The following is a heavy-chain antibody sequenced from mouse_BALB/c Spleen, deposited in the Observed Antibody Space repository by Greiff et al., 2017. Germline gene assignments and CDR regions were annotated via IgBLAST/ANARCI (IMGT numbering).Heavy chain of an antibody. D-gene: IGHD1-2*01. CDR2: ISYSGST. CDR3: AKCSYSYPYAMDY. J-gene: IGHJ4*01. CDR1: GYSITSDYA. Sequence: VQLKESGPGLVKPSQSLSFTCTATGYSITSDYAWNWIRQFPGNQLEWMGYISYSGSTSYNPSLKSRISITRDTSKNQFFLQLNSVTTEDTATYYCAKCSYSYPYAMDYWGQGTSVTVSS. V-gene: IGHV3-2*02.